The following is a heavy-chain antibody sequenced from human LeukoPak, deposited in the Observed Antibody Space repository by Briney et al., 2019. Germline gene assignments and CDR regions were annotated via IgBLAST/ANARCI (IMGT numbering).Heavy chain of an antibody. CDR2: IYSSETT. V-gene: IGHV4-4*08. CDR3: ARRNDFDI. CDR1: GGSITGYH. J-gene: IGHJ3*02. Sequence: SETLSLTCTVSGGSITGYHWSWIRQPPGRGLEWIGYIYSSETTNYKPSLKSRVTISVDTSKNQFSLKLTSVTAADTAIYYCARRNDFDIWGQGTMVTVSS.